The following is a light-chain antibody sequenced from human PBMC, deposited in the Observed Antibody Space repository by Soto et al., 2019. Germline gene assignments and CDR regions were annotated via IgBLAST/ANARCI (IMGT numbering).Light chain of an antibody. CDR3: QQDGNSPWT. CDR1: QSVSSGH. V-gene: IGKV3-20*01. Sequence: VLTQSPGTMYLSPGEIASLSCRASQSVSSGHLAWYQQKPGQAPRLLIYGASSRATGIPDRFSGSGSGTDFTLTISRLEPEDFAVYYCQQDGNSPWTFGQGTKVDNK. CDR2: GAS. J-gene: IGKJ1*01.